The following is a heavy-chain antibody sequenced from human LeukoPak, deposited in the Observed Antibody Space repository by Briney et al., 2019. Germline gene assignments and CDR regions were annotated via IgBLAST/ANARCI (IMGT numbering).Heavy chain of an antibody. J-gene: IGHJ4*02. CDR3: ATVKRDCSGGSCYSYDY. CDR1: GFTFNTYA. D-gene: IGHD2-15*01. Sequence: GGSLRLSCAASGFTFNTYAVNWVRQAPGKGLEWVSAISSNGDITYYADSVRGRFAISRDNSKNTVFLQMNSLRAEDTAVYYCATVKRDCSGGSCYSYDYWGQGTLVTVSS. V-gene: IGHV3-23*01. CDR2: ISSNGDIT.